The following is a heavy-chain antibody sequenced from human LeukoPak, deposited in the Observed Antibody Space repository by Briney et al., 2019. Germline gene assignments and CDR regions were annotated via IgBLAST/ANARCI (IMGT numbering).Heavy chain of an antibody. J-gene: IGHJ5*02. V-gene: IGHV3-43D*03. CDR3: TKAASSSPGGFDP. CDR2: ISWDGGST. CDR1: GFTFDDYT. Sequence: PGGSLRLSCAASGFTFDDYTMHWVRQAPGEGLEWVSLISWDGGSTNYADSVKGRFTISRDNSKNSLYLQMNSLRAEDTAFYYCTKAASSSPGGFDPWGQGTLVTVSS.